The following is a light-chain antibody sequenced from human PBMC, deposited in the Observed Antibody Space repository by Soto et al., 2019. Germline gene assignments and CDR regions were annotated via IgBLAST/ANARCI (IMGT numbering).Light chain of an antibody. Sequence: EIVLTQSPGTLSLSPGERATLSCRASQSVRSNYLAWYQQKPGQAPRLLIYNSSTRATGITDSFSGSESGTHISRTISRIQLDAFEQYSFPQHRDLPIKFCQGPRVEIK. CDR1: QSVRSNY. CDR2: NSS. J-gene: IGKJ1*01. CDR3: PQHRDLPIK. V-gene: IGKV3-20*01.